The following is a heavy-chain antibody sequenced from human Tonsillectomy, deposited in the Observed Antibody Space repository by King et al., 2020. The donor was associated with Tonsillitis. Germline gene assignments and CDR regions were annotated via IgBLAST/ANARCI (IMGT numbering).Heavy chain of an antibody. CDR2: ISYDGNNE. V-gene: IGHV3-30*18. Sequence: QLVQSGGGVVQPGGSLRLSCAASGFIFSGYGMHWVRQAPGKGLEWVAAISYDGNNEYYADSVRGRFTISRDNSKDTLFLQMNSLRPEDAAVYYCAEDGRKAVRRVLYGLFDYWGQGALVTVSS. J-gene: IGHJ4*02. D-gene: IGHD6-19*01. CDR1: GFIFSGYG. CDR3: AEDGRKAVRRVLYGLFDY.